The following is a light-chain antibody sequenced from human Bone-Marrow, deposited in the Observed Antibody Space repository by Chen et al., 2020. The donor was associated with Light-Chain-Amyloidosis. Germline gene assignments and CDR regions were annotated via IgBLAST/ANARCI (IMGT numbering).Light chain of an antibody. CDR2: RDT. V-gene: IGLV3-25*03. CDR3: QSADSSGTYEVR. CDR1: DLPTKY. J-gene: IGLJ2*01. Sequence: SYELTPPPSVPVSPGQTARITCSGDDLPTKYVYWYQQKPAQAPVLVIHRDTERPSGISERFSGSSSGTTATLTISGVQAEDEADYHCQSADSSGTYEVRFGGGTKLTVL.